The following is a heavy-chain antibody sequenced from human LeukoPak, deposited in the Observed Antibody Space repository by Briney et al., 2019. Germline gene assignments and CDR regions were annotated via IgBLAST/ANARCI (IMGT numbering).Heavy chain of an antibody. CDR1: GFTFSSYW. CDR2: IKQDGSEK. D-gene: IGHD3-10*01. Sequence: AGGSLRLSCAASGFTFSSYWMSWVRQAPGKGLEWVANIKQDGSEKYYVDFVKGRFTISRDNAKNSLYLQMNSLRAEDTAVYYCARDYGSGFFPLEEGMDVWGQGTTVTVSS. J-gene: IGHJ6*02. CDR3: ARDYGSGFFPLEEGMDV. V-gene: IGHV3-7*05.